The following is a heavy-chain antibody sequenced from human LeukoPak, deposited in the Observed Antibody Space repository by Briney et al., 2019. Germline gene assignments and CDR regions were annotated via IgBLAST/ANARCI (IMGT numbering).Heavy chain of an antibody. V-gene: IGHV3-53*01. J-gene: IGHJ4*02. Sequence: GGSLTLSCAASGLTVSINYMRWVRQAPRGGLEWVSVIYSGGSTYYADSVKGRFTISRDNSKNTLYLQMNSLRAEDTAVYYCARTDGGWYGYWGQGTLVTVSS. CDR2: IYSGGST. D-gene: IGHD6-19*01. CDR3: ARTDGGWYGY. CDR1: GLTVSINY.